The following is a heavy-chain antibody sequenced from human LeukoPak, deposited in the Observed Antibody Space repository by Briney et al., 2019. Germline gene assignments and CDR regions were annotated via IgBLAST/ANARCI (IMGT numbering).Heavy chain of an antibody. CDR2: INPSGGSI. D-gene: IGHD1-26*01. Sequence: ASVKVSCKASGYTFTNYYIHWVRQAPGQGLEWMGIINPSGGSITYGQKFQGRVTMTRDTSTSTVYMELSSLRSEDTAVYYCARDNRGSYYYYYGMDVWGQGTTVTVSS. CDR3: ARDNRGSYYYYYGMDV. J-gene: IGHJ6*02. V-gene: IGHV1-46*01. CDR1: GYTFTNYY.